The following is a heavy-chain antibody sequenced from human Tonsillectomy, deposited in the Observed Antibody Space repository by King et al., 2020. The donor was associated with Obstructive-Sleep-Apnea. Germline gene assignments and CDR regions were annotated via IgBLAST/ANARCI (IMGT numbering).Heavy chain of an antibody. CDR1: GGSISSGDYY. CDR2: IYYSGST. CDR3: GRVGSGYSSTWRSL. J-gene: IGHJ4*02. V-gene: IGHV4-30-4*01. Sequence: QLQESGPGLVKPSQTLSLTCTVSGGSISSGDYYWSWIRQPPGKGLEGIGDIYYSGSTYYNPSLKTRVTISVDTSKNQFSLKLSSLTAADTAVYYCGRVGSGYSSTWRSLWGQGTLVTVSS. D-gene: IGHD6-13*01.